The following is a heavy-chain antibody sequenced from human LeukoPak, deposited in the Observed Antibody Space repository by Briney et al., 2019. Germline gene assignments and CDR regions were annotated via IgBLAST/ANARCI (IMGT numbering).Heavy chain of an antibody. CDR3: ARARYSSSWYRRYFDY. J-gene: IGHJ4*02. Sequence: SETLSLTCAVYGGSFSGYYWSWIRQPPGKGLEWIGEINHSGSTNYNPSLKSRVTISVDTSKNQFSLKLSSVTAADTAVFYCARARYSSSWYRRYFDYWGQGTLVTVSS. CDR1: GGSFSGYY. D-gene: IGHD6-13*01. V-gene: IGHV4-34*01. CDR2: INHSGST.